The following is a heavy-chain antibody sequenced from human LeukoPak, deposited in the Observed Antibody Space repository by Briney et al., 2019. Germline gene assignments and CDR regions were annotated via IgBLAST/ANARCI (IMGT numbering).Heavy chain of an antibody. J-gene: IGHJ4*02. D-gene: IGHD5-24*01. V-gene: IGHV1-2*02. CDR3: ARDLDGYIPPFDY. CDR1: GYTFTSYY. CDR2: INPNSGGT. Sequence: GASVKVSCKASGYTFTSYYIHWVRQAPGQGLEWMGWINPNSGGTKYAQKFQGRVTMTLDTSISTAYMELNRLRSDDTAVYYCARDLDGYIPPFDYWGQGTLVTVSS.